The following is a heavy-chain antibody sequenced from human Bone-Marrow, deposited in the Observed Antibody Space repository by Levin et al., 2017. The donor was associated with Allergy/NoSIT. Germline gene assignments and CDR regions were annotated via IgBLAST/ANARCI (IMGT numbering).Heavy chain of an antibody. D-gene: IGHD5-18*01. CDR3: ARDSSGYSYGYDY. V-gene: IGHV3-48*01. CDR1: GFTFSSYS. Sequence: GESLKISCAASGFTFSSYSMNWVRQAPGKGLEWVSYISSSSSTIYYADSVKGRFTISRDNAKNSLYLQMNSLRAEDTAVYYCARDSSGYSYGYDYWGQGTLVTVSS. CDR2: ISSSSSTI. J-gene: IGHJ4*02.